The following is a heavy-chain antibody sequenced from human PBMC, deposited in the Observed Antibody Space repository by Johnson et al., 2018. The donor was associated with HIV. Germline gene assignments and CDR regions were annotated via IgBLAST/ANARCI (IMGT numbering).Heavy chain of an antibody. CDR1: GFAVSSNY. CDR2: IYSGSNT. Sequence: VQLVESGGGVVQPGGSLRLSCAASGFAVSSNYMSWVRQAPGKGLEWVSVIYSGSNTYYEDSVKGRFTISRDNSKNTLYLQMNSLRAEDTAVYYCARDPRSSSWYYYSNDAFDIWGQGTMVTVSS. D-gene: IGHD6-13*01. CDR3: ARDPRSSSWYYYSNDAFDI. V-gene: IGHV3-66*01. J-gene: IGHJ3*02.